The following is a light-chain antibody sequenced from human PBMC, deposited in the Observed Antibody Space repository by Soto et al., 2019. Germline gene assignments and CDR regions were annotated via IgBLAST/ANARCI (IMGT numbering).Light chain of an antibody. CDR1: QDIRNE. J-gene: IGKJ1*01. V-gene: IGKV1-6*02. CDR2: GTS. Sequence: AIQMTQSPSSMSASIGDRVTITCRASQDIRNEVGWYQQRPGKAPKLLLYGTSYLESGVPSRFSGGGSGTDFTLTISSLQPEDFATYYCLQDSSYPRTFGQGTTVEL. CDR3: LQDSSYPRT.